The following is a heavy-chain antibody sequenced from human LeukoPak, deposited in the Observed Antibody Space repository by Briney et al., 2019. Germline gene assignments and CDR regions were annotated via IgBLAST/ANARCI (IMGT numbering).Heavy chain of an antibody. D-gene: IGHD1-26*01. CDR3: AKDGSGSYYFDY. Sequence: GGSLRLSCAASGFTFSSYAMSWARQAPGQGLDWGAAISGSGGSTYYADSVKGRFTISRDNSKNTLYLQMNSLRAEDTAVYYCAKDGSGSYYFDYWGQGTLVTVSS. CDR2: ISGSGGST. V-gene: IGHV3-23*01. CDR1: GFTFSSYA. J-gene: IGHJ4*02.